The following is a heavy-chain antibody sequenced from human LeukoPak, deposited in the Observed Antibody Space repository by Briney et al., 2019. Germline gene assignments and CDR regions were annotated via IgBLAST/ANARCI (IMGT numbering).Heavy chain of an antibody. CDR2: ISYDGSNK. Sequence: GGSLRLSCAASGFTFSSYVMHWVRQAPGKGLEWVAVISYDGSNKYYADSGKGRFTISRDNSKNTLYLQMNSLRAEDTAVYYCSVDSSGSFTKQLDYWGQGTLVTVSS. D-gene: IGHD3-22*01. V-gene: IGHV3-30-3*01. J-gene: IGHJ4*02. CDR1: GFTFSSYV. CDR3: SVDSSGSFTKQLDY.